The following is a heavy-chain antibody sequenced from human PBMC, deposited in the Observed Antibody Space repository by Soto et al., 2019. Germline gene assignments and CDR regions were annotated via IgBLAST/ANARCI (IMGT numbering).Heavy chain of an antibody. CDR1: GFTVSSNY. D-gene: IGHD2-15*01. CDR3: ARDGCGGSCYVYGMDV. CDR2: IYSGGST. Sequence: GGSLRLSCAASGFTVSSNYMSWVRQAPGKGLEWVSVIYSGGSTYYADSVKGRFTISRDNSKNTLYLQMNSLRAEDTAVYYCARDGCGGSCYVYGMDVWGQGTTVTVSS. J-gene: IGHJ6*02. V-gene: IGHV3-53*01.